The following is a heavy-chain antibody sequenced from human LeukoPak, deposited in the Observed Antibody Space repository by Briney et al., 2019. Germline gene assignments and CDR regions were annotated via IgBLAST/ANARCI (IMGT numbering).Heavy chain of an antibody. D-gene: IGHD1-14*01. J-gene: IGHJ4*02. CDR3: AKASGSRRGFDY. Sequence: PGGSLGLSCAASGFTFSSYWMHWVRQAPGKGLVWVSRVNTDGSSANYADSVKGRFTISRDNSKNTLYLQMNSLRAEDTAVYYCAKASGSRRGFDYWGQGTLVTVSS. CDR1: GFTFSSYW. CDR2: VNTDGSSA. V-gene: IGHV3-74*01.